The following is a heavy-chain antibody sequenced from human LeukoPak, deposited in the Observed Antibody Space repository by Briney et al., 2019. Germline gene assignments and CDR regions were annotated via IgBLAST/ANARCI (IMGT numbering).Heavy chain of an antibody. V-gene: IGHV1-18*01. D-gene: IGHD3/OR15-3a*01. CDR3: ATSQAGTVAFDI. CDR1: GYTFTSYG. Sequence: ASVKVSCKASGYTFTSYGISWVRQAPGQGLEWMGWISAYNGNTNYAQKLQGRVTMTTDTSTSTAYMELRSLRSDDTAVYYCATSQAGTVAFDIWGQGTMVTVSS. J-gene: IGHJ3*02. CDR2: ISAYNGNT.